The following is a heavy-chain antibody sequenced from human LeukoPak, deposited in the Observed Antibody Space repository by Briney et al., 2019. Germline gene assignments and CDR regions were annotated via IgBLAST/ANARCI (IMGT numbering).Heavy chain of an antibody. CDR1: GGSISSSSYY. CDR3: ATRHYYGSGFNY. V-gene: IGHV4-39*01. CDR2: IYYNGST. D-gene: IGHD3-10*01. J-gene: IGHJ4*02. Sequence: SETLSLTCTVSGGSISSSSYYWGWIRQPPGKGLEWFGSIYYNGSTYYNPSLKSRVTISVDTSKNQFSLKLSSVTAADTAVYYCATRHYYGSGFNYWGQGTLVTVSS.